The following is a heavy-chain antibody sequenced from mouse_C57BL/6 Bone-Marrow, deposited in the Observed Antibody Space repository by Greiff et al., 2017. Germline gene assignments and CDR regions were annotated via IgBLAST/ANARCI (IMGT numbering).Heavy chain of an antibody. CDR3: AGGGGSAHFDD. V-gene: IGHV1-81*01. J-gene: IGHJ2*01. D-gene: IGHD1-1*02. CDR2: IYPRSGNT. CDR1: GYTFTSYG. Sequence: QVQLQQSGAELARPGASVKLSCKASGYTFTSYGISWVKQRTGQGLEWIGEIYPRSGNTYYNEKFKGKATLTADKSSSTAYMELRSLTSEDSAVYFCAGGGGSAHFDDWGQGTTLTGSS.